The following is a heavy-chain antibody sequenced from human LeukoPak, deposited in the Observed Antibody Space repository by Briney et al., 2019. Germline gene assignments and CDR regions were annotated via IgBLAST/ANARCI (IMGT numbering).Heavy chain of an antibody. D-gene: IGHD1-7*01. V-gene: IGHV3-30*18. Sequence: PGGSLRLSCAASGFTFSSYGMHWVRQAPGKGLEWVAVISYDGSNKYYADSVKGRFTISRDNSKNTLYLQMNSLRAEDTAVYYCAKDIIVGWNYGTLYYYYGMDVWGQGTMVTVSS. CDR3: AKDIIVGWNYGTLYYYYGMDV. J-gene: IGHJ6*02. CDR2: ISYDGSNK. CDR1: GFTFSSYG.